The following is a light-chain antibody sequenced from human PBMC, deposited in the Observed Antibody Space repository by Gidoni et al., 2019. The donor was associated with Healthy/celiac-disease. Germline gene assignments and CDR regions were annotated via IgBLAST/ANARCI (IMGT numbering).Light chain of an antibody. J-gene: IGKJ1*01. Sequence: DIQMTQSPSSLSASVGDRVTITCRASQGISNYLAWYQQKPGKVPKLLIYAASTLQSGVPSRISSSGSGTDFTITISSLQHEDVATYYCQKYNSAPWTFGQGTKVEIK. V-gene: IGKV1-27*01. CDR2: AAS. CDR3: QKYNSAPWT. CDR1: QGISNY.